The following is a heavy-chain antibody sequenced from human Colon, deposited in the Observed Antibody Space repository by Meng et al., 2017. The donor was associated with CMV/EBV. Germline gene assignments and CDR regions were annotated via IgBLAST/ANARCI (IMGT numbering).Heavy chain of an antibody. CDR3: ATFGGDFDY. CDR2: INPVTGDT. D-gene: IGHD3-3*01. Sequence: QVQLVQSGAEVKEPEASVKVSCKTSGYTFNGYFMHWVRQAPGQGLEWMGWINPVTGDTSYAQKFQVRVTMTRDTSISTAYMELSSLRSDDTAVYYCATFGGDFDYWGQGTLVTVSS. J-gene: IGHJ4*02. CDR1: GYTFNGYF. V-gene: IGHV1-2*02.